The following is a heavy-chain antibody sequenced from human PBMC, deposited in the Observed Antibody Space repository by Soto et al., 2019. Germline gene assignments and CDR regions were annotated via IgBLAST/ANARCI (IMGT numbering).Heavy chain of an antibody. CDR1: GYTFTSYG. D-gene: IGHD6-13*01. J-gene: IGHJ4*02. Sequence: ASVKVSCKASGYTFTSYGISWVRQAPGQGLEWMGWISAYNGNTNYVQKLQGRVTMTTDTSTSTAYMELRSLRSDDTAVYYCARDRSGSSSWYSDYWGQGTLVTVSS. CDR3: ARDRSGSSSWYSDY. CDR2: ISAYNGNT. V-gene: IGHV1-18*01.